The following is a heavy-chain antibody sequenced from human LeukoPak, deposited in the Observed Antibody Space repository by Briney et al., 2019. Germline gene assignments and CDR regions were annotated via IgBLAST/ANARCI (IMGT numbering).Heavy chain of an antibody. Sequence: SETLSLTCSVSGGSVSSTNYYWGWIRQPPGKGLEWIGDMYYSGSTYYNPSLKSRVAISLDTSKNQFSLKLSSVTAADTAVYYCARRSEVNPHGSGTYLSWFDPWGQGTLVTVSS. J-gene: IGHJ5*02. CDR1: GGSVSSTNYY. D-gene: IGHD3-10*01. CDR2: MYYSGST. CDR3: ARRSEVNPHGSGTYLSWFDP. V-gene: IGHV4-39*01.